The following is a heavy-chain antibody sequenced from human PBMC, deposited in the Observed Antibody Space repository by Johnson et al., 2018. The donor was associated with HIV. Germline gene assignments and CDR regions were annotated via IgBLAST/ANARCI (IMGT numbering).Heavy chain of an antibody. CDR2: ISDDGIST. CDR3: VREGPSERAGFDI. V-gene: IGHV3-74*01. Sequence: VQLVESGGGLVQPGGSLRLSCAASGFTFSTYWMHWVRQAPGKGLVWVSRISDDGISTTYADPVKGRFTISRDNAKNTLYLQMKRLRVEDTAVYYCVREGPSERAGFDIWGQGTMVTVSS. CDR1: GFTFSTYW. J-gene: IGHJ3*02.